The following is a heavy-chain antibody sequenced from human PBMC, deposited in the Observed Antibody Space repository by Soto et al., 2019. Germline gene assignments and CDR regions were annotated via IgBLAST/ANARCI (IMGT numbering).Heavy chain of an antibody. CDR1: GGTFGSNA. CDR2: ISTYNGKT. D-gene: IGHD3-10*01. CDR3: ARGVGSGSYYNQYNWFDP. J-gene: IGHJ5*02. Sequence: ASVTVSCKASGGTFGSNAISWVRQAPGQGLEWMGKISTYNGKTKYAQKVQGRVTMTTDTSTSTAYMELRSLRSDDTAVYYCARGVGSGSYYNQYNWFDPWGQGTLVTVSS. V-gene: IGHV1-18*01.